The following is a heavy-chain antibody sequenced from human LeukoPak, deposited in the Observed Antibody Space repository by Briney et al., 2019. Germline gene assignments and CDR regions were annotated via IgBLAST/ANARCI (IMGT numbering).Heavy chain of an antibody. CDR2: IKQDGSEK. D-gene: IGHD3-3*01. J-gene: IGHJ4*02. CDR3: AKEGANYDFWSGYRPPDY. Sequence: PGGSLRLSCVASGFMFSNYWMSWVRQAPGKGLEWVANIKQDGSEKYYVDSLKGRFTISRDNSKNTLYLQMNGLRAEDTAVYYCAKEGANYDFWSGYRPPDYWGQGTLVAVSS. CDR1: GFMFSNYW. V-gene: IGHV3-7*03.